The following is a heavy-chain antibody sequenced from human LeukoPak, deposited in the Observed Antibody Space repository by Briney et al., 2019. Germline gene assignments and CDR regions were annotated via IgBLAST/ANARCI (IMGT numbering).Heavy chain of an antibody. D-gene: IGHD3-16*01. CDR2: ITGDGVTI. CDR3: AKERRRVDTSMIRSYFFDS. Sequence: GGSLRLSCAASGFTFSSSAMSWVRQTPSKGLEWLSSITGDGVTIYYADSVKGRFTISRDNSKNILFLQMNSLRAEDSASYFCAKERRRVDTSMIRSYFFDSWGQGTPVTVSS. J-gene: IGHJ4*02. V-gene: IGHV3-23*01. CDR1: GFTFSSSA.